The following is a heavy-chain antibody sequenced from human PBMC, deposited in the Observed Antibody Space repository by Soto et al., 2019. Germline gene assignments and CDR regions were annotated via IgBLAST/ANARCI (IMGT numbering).Heavy chain of an antibody. CDR2: IYPGDSDT. CDR1: GYSFTSYW. V-gene: IGHV5-51*01. CDR3: ARTSAAGKYYYGMDV. Sequence: PGESLKLSCKGSGYSFTSYWIGWVRQMPGKDLEWLGIIYPGDSDTRYSPSFQGQVTISADKSISTAYLQWSSLKASDTAMYYCARTSAAGKYYYGMDVWGQGTTVTVSS. J-gene: IGHJ6*02. D-gene: IGHD6-13*01.